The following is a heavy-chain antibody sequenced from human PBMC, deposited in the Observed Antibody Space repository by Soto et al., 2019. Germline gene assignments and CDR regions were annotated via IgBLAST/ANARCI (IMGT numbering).Heavy chain of an antibody. D-gene: IGHD2-2*01. J-gene: IGHJ5*02. Sequence: LSLNCTVSGGSLSSGDYYWSWIRQHPGKGLEWIGYIYYSGSTYYNPSLKSRLTISIDTSKNQFSLKLSSVTAADTAVYYCAREKHCSSTRCSWFDPWGQGTLVTVSS. CDR3: AREKHCSSTRCSWFDP. CDR2: IYYSGST. V-gene: IGHV4-31*03. CDR1: GGSLSSGDYY.